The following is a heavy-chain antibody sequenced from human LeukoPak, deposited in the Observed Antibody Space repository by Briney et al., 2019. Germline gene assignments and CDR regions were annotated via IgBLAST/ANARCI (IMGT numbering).Heavy chain of an antibody. CDR1: GGSISSGTYN. CDR3: ARVVGGNIDY. Sequence: SETLSLTCTVSGGSISSGTYNWGWIRQPPGKGLEWTGGIYYSGTTYYNPSLKSRITISLDTSKNQFSLKLSSVTAADTAVYYCARVVGGNIDYWGQGTLVTVSS. D-gene: IGHD4-23*01. CDR2: IYYSGTT. J-gene: IGHJ4*02. V-gene: IGHV4-39*01.